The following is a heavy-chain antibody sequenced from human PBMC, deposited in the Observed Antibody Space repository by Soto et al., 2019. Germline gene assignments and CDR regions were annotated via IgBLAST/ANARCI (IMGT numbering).Heavy chain of an antibody. Sequence: SETLSLTCGVSGYSISSGYYWGWIRQPPGKGLEWIGSIYHSGSTYYNPSLKSRVTISVDTSKNQFSLKLSSVTAADTAVYYCAHYYYDSSGYYSPFDYWGQGTLVTVSS. CDR2: IYHSGST. CDR3: AHYYYDSSGYYSPFDY. D-gene: IGHD3-22*01. V-gene: IGHV4-38-2*01. J-gene: IGHJ4*02. CDR1: GYSISSGYY.